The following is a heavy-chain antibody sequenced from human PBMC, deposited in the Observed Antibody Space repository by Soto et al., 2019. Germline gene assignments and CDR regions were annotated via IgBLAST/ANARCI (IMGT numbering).Heavy chain of an antibody. CDR3: ARGGTVTTLYYYYGMDV. V-gene: IGHV4-30-4*01. CDR1: GGSISSGDYY. CDR2: IYYSGST. D-gene: IGHD4-17*01. Sequence: QVQLQESGPGLVKPSQTLSLTCTVSGGSISSGDYYWSWIRQPPGKGLEWIGYIYYSGSTYYNPSLKSGVTISVDTSKNQFSLKLSSVTAADTAVYYCARGGTVTTLYYYYGMDVWGQGTTVTVSS. J-gene: IGHJ6*02.